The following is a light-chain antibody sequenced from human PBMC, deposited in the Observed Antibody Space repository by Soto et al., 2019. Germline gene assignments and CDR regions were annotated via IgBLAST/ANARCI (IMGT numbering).Light chain of an antibody. CDR1: SSNIGAGYD. V-gene: IGLV1-40*01. CDR2: ANN. J-gene: IGLJ1*01. Sequence: QSVLTQPPSVSGAPGQRVSISCTGSSSNIGAGYDVHWYQHLPGTAPKLLIYANNNRPSGVPDRFSGSKSGTSASLAITGLQAEDEADYYCCSYVGTDTYSFGTGTKVTVL. CDR3: CSYVGTDTYS.